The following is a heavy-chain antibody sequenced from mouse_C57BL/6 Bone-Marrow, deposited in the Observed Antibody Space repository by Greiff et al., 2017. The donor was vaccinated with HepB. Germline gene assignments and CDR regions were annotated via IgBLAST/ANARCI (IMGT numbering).Heavy chain of an antibody. Sequence: VQLKQSGPELVKPGASVKIPCKASGYTFTDYNMDWVKQSHGKSLEWIGDINPNNGGTIYNQKFKGKATLTVDKSSSTAYMELRSLTSEDTAVYYCARRHYYGGLLDYWGQGTTLTVSS. D-gene: IGHD1-1*02. CDR2: INPNNGGT. CDR3: ARRHYYGGLLDY. J-gene: IGHJ2*01. V-gene: IGHV1-18*01. CDR1: GYTFTDYN.